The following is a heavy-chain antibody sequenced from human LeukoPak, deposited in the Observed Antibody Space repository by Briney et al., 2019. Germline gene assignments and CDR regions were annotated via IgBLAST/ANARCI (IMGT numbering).Heavy chain of an antibody. CDR2: IYYSGST. V-gene: IGHV4-59*11. J-gene: IGHJ5*02. D-gene: IGHD3-10*01. CDR1: GGSISSQY. Sequence: SETLSLTCTVSGGSISSQYWSWIRQPPGKGLEWIGYIYYSGSTNYNPSLKSRVTISVDTSKNQFSLKLSSVTAADTAVYYCAREWFGEFGLKFDPWGQGTLVTVSS. CDR3: AREWFGEFGLKFDP.